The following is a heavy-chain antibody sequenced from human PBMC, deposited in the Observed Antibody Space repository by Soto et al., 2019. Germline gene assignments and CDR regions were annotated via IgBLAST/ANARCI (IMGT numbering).Heavy chain of an antibody. Sequence: PGGPLRLSCAASGFTFSSYAMSWVRQAPGKGLEWVSAISGSGGSTYYADSEKGRFTISRDNSKNTLYLQMNSLRAEDTAVYYCAKWYYSSGYYYYYYGMDVWGQGTTVTVSS. V-gene: IGHV3-23*01. CDR2: ISGSGGST. CDR1: GFTFSSYA. D-gene: IGHD3-22*01. CDR3: AKWYYSSGYYYYYYGMDV. J-gene: IGHJ6*02.